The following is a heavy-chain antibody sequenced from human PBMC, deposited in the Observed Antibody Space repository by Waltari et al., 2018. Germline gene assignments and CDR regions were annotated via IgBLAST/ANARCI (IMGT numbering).Heavy chain of an antibody. D-gene: IGHD3-10*01. CDR2: INRDGIIT. V-gene: IGHV3-74*01. J-gene: IGHJ6*02. CDR1: GVTFSSYW. CDR3: ARQWFRDV. Sequence: EVQLVESGGDLVQPGGSLRLSCAASGVTFSSYWMHWVRQAPGKGLVWVSRINRDGIITTYADSVKGRFTISRDNAKNTLYLQMNSLRAEDTAVYYCARQWFRDVWGQGTTVTVSS.